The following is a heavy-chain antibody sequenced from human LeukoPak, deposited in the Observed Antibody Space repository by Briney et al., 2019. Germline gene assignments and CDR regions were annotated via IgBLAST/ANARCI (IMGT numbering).Heavy chain of an antibody. D-gene: IGHD3-22*01. CDR3: ARVYYYDSSGYYWFDP. CDR2: MSASGGT. J-gene: IGHJ5*02. V-gene: IGHV4-4*07. Sequence: PSETLSLTCTVSGGSISSYYWSWIRQPAGRGLEWIGRMSASGGTNYSPSLKSRVTMSVDTSKNQFSLRPNSVTAADTAVYYCARVYYYDSSGYYWFDPWGQGTLVTVSS. CDR1: GGSISSYY.